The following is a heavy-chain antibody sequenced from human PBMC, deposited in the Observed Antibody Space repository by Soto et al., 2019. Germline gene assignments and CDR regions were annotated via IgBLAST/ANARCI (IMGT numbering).Heavy chain of an antibody. V-gene: IGHV1-3*01. CDR3: ARDLRVAGPYYYYYMDV. D-gene: IGHD6-19*01. J-gene: IGHJ6*03. Sequence: ASGKVSCKASGYTFTSYSMHWVRQAPGRRLEWMGWINAGNGNTKYSQKFQGRVTITRDTSASTAYMELSSLRSEDTAVYYCARDLRVAGPYYYYYMDVWGKGTTVTVSS. CDR2: INAGNGNT. CDR1: GYTFTSYS.